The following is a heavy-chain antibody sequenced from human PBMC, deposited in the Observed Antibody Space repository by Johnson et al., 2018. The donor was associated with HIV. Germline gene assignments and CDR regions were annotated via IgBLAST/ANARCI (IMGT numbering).Heavy chain of an antibody. V-gene: IGHV3-11*04. CDR2: ISSSDSTI. CDR3: ARDRGRGGYSYGRGDAFDI. D-gene: IGHD5-18*01. CDR1: GFAFSDCY. Sequence: QVQLVESGGGLVQPGGSLRLSCAASGFAFSDCYMSWIRQAPGKGLEWISYISSSDSTIYYADSVKGRFTISRDNAKNSLYLQMNSLRAEDTAVYYCARDRGRGGYSYGRGDAFDIWGQGTMVTVSS. J-gene: IGHJ3*02.